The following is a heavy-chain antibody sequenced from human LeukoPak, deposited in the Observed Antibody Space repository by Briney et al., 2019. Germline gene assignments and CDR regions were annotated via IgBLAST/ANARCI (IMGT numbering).Heavy chain of an antibody. J-gene: IGHJ4*02. CDR2: IYYSGST. V-gene: IGHV4-39*01. D-gene: IGHD1-1*01. Sequence: PSETLSLTCTVSGGSISSSSYYWGWIRQPPGKGLEWIGSIYYSGSTYYNPSLKSRVTISVDTSKNQFSLKLSSVTAADTAVYYCVLSGGTRYYFDYWGQGTLVTVSS. CDR3: VLSGGTRYYFDY. CDR1: GGSISSSSYY.